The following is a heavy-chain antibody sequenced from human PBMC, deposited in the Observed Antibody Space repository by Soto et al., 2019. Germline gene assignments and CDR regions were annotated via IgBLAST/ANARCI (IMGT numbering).Heavy chain of an antibody. D-gene: IGHD2-2*02. J-gene: IGHJ3*01. V-gene: IGHV1-69*12. CDR1: GGTFNTYA. CDR2: IIPIFRTP. CDR3: ARGGRGYTRDDVLDV. Sequence: QVQLVQSGAEVKKPGASVKVSCKASGGTFNTYAISWVRQAPGQGLEWMGGIIPIFRTPDYAQKFQGRVTIIADESTSTAYMELSSLRSEDTAVYYCARGGRGYTRDDVLDVWGQGTMVTVSS.